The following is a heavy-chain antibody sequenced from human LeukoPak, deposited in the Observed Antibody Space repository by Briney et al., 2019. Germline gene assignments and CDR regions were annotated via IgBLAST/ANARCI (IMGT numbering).Heavy chain of an antibody. J-gene: IGHJ1*01. D-gene: IGHD6-13*01. V-gene: IGHV4-61*01. Sequence: SETLSLTCTVSGGSFSSGSYYWSWIRQPPGKGLEWIGYIYYSESTNYNPSLKSRVTISVDTSKNQFSLKLSSATAADTAVYYCAGSIAAAGRGYFQHWGQGTLVTVSS. CDR1: GGSFSSGSYY. CDR3: AGSIAAAGRGYFQH. CDR2: IYYSEST.